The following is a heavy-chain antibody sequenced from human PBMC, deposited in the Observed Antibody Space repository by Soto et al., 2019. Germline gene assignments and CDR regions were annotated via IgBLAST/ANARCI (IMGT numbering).Heavy chain of an antibody. V-gene: IGHV1-18*04. J-gene: IGHJ4*02. CDR3: ARDLSVVIVGATTPFDY. CDR1: GYTFTSYG. D-gene: IGHD1-26*01. CDR2: ISAYNGNT. Sequence: ASVKVSCKASGYTFTSYGISWVRQAPGQGLEWMGWISAYNGNTNYAQTLQGRVTMTTDTSTSTAYMELRSLRSDDTAVYYCARDLSVVIVGATTPFDYWGQGTLVTVSS.